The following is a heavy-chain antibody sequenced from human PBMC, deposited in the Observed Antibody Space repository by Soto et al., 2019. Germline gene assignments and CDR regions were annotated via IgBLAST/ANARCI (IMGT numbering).Heavy chain of an antibody. J-gene: IGHJ3*02. D-gene: IGHD5-12*01. V-gene: IGHV3-53*01. CDR3: ARVFRGRDGYNYGAFDI. CDR1: GFTVSSNY. CDR2: IYSGGST. Sequence: GGSLRLSCAASGFTVSSNYMSWVRQAPGKGLEWVPVIYSGGSTYYADSVKGRFTISRDNSKNTLYLQMNSLRAEDTAVYYCARVFRGRDGYNYGAFDIWGQGTMVTVSS.